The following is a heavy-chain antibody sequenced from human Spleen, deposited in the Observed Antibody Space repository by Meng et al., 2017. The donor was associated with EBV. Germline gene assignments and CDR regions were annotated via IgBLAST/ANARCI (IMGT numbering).Heavy chain of an antibody. V-gene: IGHV1-18*01. CDR2: ISTNSGNT. D-gene: IGHD2-21*01. Sequence: QVRLGQSGAEVKKPGAPVKVACKASGYMFTSYGISWVRQAPGQGLEWMGSISTNSGNTNYAKRLQGRVTMTIDRSTSTAYVELRSLTSDDTAVHYCARGQGIPWPFWGQGTLVTVSS. CDR3: ARGQGIPWPF. J-gene: IGHJ4*02. CDR1: GYMFTSYG.